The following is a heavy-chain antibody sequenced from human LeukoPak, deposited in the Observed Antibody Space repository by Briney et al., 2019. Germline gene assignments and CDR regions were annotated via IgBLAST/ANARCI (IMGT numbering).Heavy chain of an antibody. Sequence: VASVKVSCKASGYTFTSYGISWVRQAPGQGLEWMGWISAYNGNTNYAQKLQGRVTMTTDTSTSTAYMELRSLRSDDTAVYYCARSNYGSGSYYYYGMDVWGQGTTVTVSS. CDR2: ISAYNGNT. V-gene: IGHV1-18*01. J-gene: IGHJ6*02. CDR1: GYTFTSYG. D-gene: IGHD3-10*01. CDR3: ARSNYGSGSYYYYGMDV.